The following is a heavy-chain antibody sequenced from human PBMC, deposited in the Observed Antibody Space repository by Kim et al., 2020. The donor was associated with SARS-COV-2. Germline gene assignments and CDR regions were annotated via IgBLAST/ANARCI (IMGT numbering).Heavy chain of an antibody. D-gene: IGHD4-17*01. CDR3: AKDPRMTTVTTPDY. Sequence: GGSLRLSCAASGFTFSSYAMSWVRQAPGKGLEWVSAISGSGGSTYYADSVKGRFTISRDNSKNTLYLQMNSLRAEDTAVYYCAKDPRMTTVTTPDYWGQGTLVTVSS. J-gene: IGHJ4*02. CDR1: GFTFSSYA. V-gene: IGHV3-23*01. CDR2: ISGSGGST.